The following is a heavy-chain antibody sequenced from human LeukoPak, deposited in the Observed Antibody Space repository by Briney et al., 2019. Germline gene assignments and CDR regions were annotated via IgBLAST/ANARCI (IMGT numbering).Heavy chain of an antibody. V-gene: IGHV3-48*02. CDR3: ARGLYGSGTKAVDY. J-gene: IGHJ4*02. CDR2: ISSTSVTT. Sequence: GGSLRLSCAASGFTFSSYGMSWVRQAPGKGLEWVSYISSTSVTTFYTDSLKGRFTSSRDNARNSLYLQMNSLRDEDTAVYYCARGLYGSGTKAVDYWGQGTPVTVSS. D-gene: IGHD3-10*01. CDR1: GFTFSSYG.